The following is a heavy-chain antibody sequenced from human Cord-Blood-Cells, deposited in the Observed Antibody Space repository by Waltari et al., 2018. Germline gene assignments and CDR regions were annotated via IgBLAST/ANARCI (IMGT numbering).Heavy chain of an antibody. D-gene: IGHD1-26*01. CDR3: ARDPRLGSYYYYYYGMDV. CDR2: IWYDGSNK. V-gene: IGHV3-33*01. Sequence: QVQLVESGGGVVQPGRSLRLSCAASGFTFSSYGMHWVRQAPGKGLEWVAVIWYDGSNKYYADSVKGRFTISRDNSKNTLYLQMNSLRAEDTAVYYCARDPRLGSYYYYYYGMDVWGQGTTVTVSS. J-gene: IGHJ6*02. CDR1: GFTFSSYG.